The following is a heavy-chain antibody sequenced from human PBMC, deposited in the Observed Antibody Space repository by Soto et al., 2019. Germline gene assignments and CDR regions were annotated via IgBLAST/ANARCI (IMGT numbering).Heavy chain of an antibody. D-gene: IGHD5-18*01. V-gene: IGHV4-59*01. J-gene: IGHJ6*02. CDR1: GGSISSYY. CDR2: IYYSGST. CDR3: ARGRVYSYGYDYYYGMDV. Sequence: SDTLSLTCTVSGGSISSYYWSWIRQPPGKGLEWIGYIYYSGSTNYNPSLKSRVTISVDTSKNQFSLKLSSVTAADTAVYYCARGRVYSYGYDYYYGMDVWGRGTTVTVSS.